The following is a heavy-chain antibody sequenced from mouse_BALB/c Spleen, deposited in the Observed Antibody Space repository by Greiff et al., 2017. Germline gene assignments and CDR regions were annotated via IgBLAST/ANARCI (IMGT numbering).Heavy chain of an antibody. V-gene: IGHV1-69*02. CDR3: ARPMITTWFAY. Sequence: VQLQQPGAELVKPGASVKLSCKASGYTFTSYWMHWVKQRPGQGLEWIGEIDPSDSYTNYNQKFKGKATLTVDKSSSTAYMQLSSLTSEDSAVYYCARPMITTWFAYWGQGTLVTVSA. D-gene: IGHD2-4*01. CDR1: GYTFTSYW. CDR2: IDPSDSYT. J-gene: IGHJ3*01.